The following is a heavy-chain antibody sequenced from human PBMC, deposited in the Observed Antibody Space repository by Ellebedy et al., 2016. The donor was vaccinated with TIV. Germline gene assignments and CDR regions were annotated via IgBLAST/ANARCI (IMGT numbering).Heavy chain of an antibody. CDR1: GFTFSRYA. D-gene: IGHD4-23*01. Sequence: GESLKISCAASGFTFSRYAMHWVRQAPGKGLVWVSRIDGDGGGTNYADSVKGRFTISRDNAKNTVYLQMNSLRAEDTSLYYCARDRSVVMASDAFDIWGQGTMVTVSS. J-gene: IGHJ3*02. CDR3: ARDRSVVMASDAFDI. CDR2: IDGDGGGT. V-gene: IGHV3-74*01.